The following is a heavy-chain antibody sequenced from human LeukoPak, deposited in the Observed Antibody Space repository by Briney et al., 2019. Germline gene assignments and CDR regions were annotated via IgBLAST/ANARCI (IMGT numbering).Heavy chain of an antibody. D-gene: IGHD5-18*01. J-gene: IGHJ4*02. CDR3: ATVYPGRPRGYTYVSTQLLDY. CDR2: IIPIFGTA. Sequence: SVKVSCKASGYTFTSYAISWVRQAPGQGLEWMGGIIPIFGTANYAQKFQGRVTMTEDTSADTAYMELSSLRSDDTAVYYCATVYPGRPRGYTYVSTQLLDYWGQGTLVTVSS. V-gene: IGHV1-69*06. CDR1: GYTFTSYA.